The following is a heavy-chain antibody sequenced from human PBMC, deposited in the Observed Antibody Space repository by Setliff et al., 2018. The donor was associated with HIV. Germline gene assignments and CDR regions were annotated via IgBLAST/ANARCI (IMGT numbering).Heavy chain of an antibody. Sequence: ASVKVSCKTPGYTFTSYAMNWVRQAPGQGLEWMGWINTNTGNPTYAQGFTGRFVFSLDTSVSTAYLQISGLKAEDTAVYYCARDRRRALGTREFDYWGQGTLVTVSS. V-gene: IGHV7-4-1*02. D-gene: IGHD6-13*01. J-gene: IGHJ4*02. CDR2: INTNTGNP. CDR1: GYTFTSYA. CDR3: ARDRRRALGTREFDY.